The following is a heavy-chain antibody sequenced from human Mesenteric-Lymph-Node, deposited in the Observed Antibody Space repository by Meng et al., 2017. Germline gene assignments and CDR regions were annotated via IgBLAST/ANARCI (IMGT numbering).Heavy chain of an antibody. J-gene: IGHJ6*02. V-gene: IGHV3-30*04. Sequence: LMISWAASGFTFSSYAMHWVREAPGKGLEWVAVISYDGRNKDYADSVKGRFTISRDNSKNTLYLQMNSRRAEDTAVYYCAGVRRLKVPRDYGNYGLLSGYYYYGMDVWGQGTTVTVSS. CDR1: GFTFSSYA. CDR3: AGVRRLKVPRDYGNYGLLSGYYYYGMDV. D-gene: IGHD4-11*01. CDR2: ISYDGRNK.